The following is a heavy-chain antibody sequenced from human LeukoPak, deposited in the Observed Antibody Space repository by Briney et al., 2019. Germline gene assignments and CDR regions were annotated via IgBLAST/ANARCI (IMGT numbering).Heavy chain of an antibody. CDR2: IYYSGTT. CDR3: ARDHGYTAMGTRYVPFDY. Sequence: PSETLSLTCTVSGDSISNTSYYWGRIRQPPGKGLEWIGSIYYSGTTYYNPSLKSRVTISVDTSKNQFSLKLSSVTAADTAVYYCARDHGYTAMGTRYVPFDYWGQGTLVTVSS. J-gene: IGHJ4*02. D-gene: IGHD5-18*01. V-gene: IGHV4-39*07. CDR1: GDSISNTSYY.